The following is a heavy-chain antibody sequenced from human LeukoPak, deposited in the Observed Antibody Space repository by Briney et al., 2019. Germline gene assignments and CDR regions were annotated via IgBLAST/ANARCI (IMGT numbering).Heavy chain of an antibody. V-gene: IGHV3-7*03. CDR3: ARAHKLRYFDWLYNY. CDR1: GFTFSSYW. CDR2: IKQDGSEK. Sequence: GGSLRLSCAASGFTFSSYWMSWVRQAPGKGLEWMANIKQDGSEKYYVDSVKGRFTISRDNAKNSLYLQMNSLRAEDTAVYYCARAHKLRYFDWLYNYWGQGTLVTVSS. D-gene: IGHD3-9*01. J-gene: IGHJ4*02.